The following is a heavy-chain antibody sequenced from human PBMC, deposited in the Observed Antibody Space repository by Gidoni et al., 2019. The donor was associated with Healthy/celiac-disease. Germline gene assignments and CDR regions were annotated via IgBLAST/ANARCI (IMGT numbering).Heavy chain of an antibody. CDR3: ATLRPGSSRFYIDY. D-gene: IGHD6-13*01. CDR1: GDTLTELS. CDR2: FDPEDGET. V-gene: IGHV1-24*01. J-gene: IGHJ4*02. Sequence: VQLVQSGAEAKKPAASVKVACTVSGDTLTELSMHWVRPAPGKGLEWLGGFDPEDGETSYAQKFQGRVNMTEDTSTDTAYMELSSLRYEDTAVYYCATLRPGSSRFYIDYWGQGTLVTVSS.